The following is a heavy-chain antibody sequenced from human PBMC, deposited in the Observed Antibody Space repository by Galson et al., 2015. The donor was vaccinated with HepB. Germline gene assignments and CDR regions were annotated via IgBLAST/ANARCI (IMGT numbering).Heavy chain of an antibody. V-gene: IGHV3-72*01. D-gene: IGHD1-26*01. CDR1: GFTINDHY. Sequence: SLRLSCAASGFTINDHYLDWVRQAPGKGLEWVGLIRNKAKSYTTDYAASVKGRFTISRDDSKNSLYLQMNSLKIEDTAVYHRAVYSGGYYGYWGQGILVTVSS. CDR3: AVYSGGYYGY. J-gene: IGHJ4*02. CDR2: IRNKAKSYTT.